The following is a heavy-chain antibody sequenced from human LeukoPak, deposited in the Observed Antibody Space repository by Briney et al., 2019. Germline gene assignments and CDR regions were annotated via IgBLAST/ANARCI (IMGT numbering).Heavy chain of an antibody. D-gene: IGHD2-2*01. Sequence: GASVKVSCKASGYTFTGYYMHWVRQAPGQGLEWMGWINPNSGGTNYAQKFQGWVTMTRDTSISTAYMELSRLRSDDTAVYYCARDPRAADIVVVPAAGTFFDYWGQGTLVTVSS. CDR1: GYTFTGYY. J-gene: IGHJ4*02. CDR2: INPNSGGT. CDR3: ARDPRAADIVVVPAAGTFFDY. V-gene: IGHV1-2*04.